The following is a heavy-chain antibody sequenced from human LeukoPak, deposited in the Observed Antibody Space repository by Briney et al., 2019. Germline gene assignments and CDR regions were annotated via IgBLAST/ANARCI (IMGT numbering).Heavy chain of an antibody. CDR2: IYRSGNT. V-gene: IGHV3-66*01. D-gene: IGHD3-22*01. Sequence: PGGSLRLSCSASGFAVSSNYMTWVRQTPRKGLEWVSVIYRSGNTYYADSVKGRFTISRDNSENSLYLQMNSLTVEDTAVYYCARCPYYDRSGYYAHYYYGMDVWGQGTTVTVSS. J-gene: IGHJ6*02. CDR3: ARCPYYDRSGYYAHYYYGMDV. CDR1: GFAVSSNY.